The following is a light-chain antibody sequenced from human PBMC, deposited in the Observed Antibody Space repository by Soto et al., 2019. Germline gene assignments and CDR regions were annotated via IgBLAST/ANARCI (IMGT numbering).Light chain of an antibody. CDR3: QQYNSYRT. Sequence: DIQMTQSPSTLSASVGDRVTITCRASQSISSWLAWYQQKPGKAPNLPIYKASSLESGVPSRLSGSGSGTEFTLTISSLQPDDFATYYCQQYNSYRTFGQGTKVDIK. CDR1: QSISSW. J-gene: IGKJ1*01. V-gene: IGKV1-5*03. CDR2: KAS.